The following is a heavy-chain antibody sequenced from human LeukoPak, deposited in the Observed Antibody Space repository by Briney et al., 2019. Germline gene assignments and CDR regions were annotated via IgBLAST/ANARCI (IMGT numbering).Heavy chain of an antibody. CDR1: GGSIGSYY. Sequence: SETLSLTCTVSGGSIGSYYWSWIRQTSGKGLEWIGYIYNSGSTNYNPSLKNRVTISVDTSKNQFSLKLSSVTAADTAVYYCARGQARLAWFDPWGQGTLVTVSS. CDR3: ARGQARLAWFDP. D-gene: IGHD6-19*01. V-gene: IGHV4-59*08. CDR2: IYNSGST. J-gene: IGHJ5*02.